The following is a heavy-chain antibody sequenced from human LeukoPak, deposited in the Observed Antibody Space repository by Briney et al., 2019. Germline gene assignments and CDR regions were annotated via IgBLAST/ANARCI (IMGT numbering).Heavy chain of an antibody. Sequence: PSETLSLTCAVSGGSISSSNWWSWVRQPPGKGLEWIGEIYHSGSTNYNPSLKSRVTISVDKSKNQFSLKLSSVTAADTAVYYCARDFGSYYYGSGSYSARSPASRFDPWGQGTLVTVSS. CDR2: IYHSGST. CDR3: ARDFGSYYYGSGSYSARSPASRFDP. V-gene: IGHV4-4*02. J-gene: IGHJ5*02. D-gene: IGHD3-10*01. CDR1: GGSISSSNW.